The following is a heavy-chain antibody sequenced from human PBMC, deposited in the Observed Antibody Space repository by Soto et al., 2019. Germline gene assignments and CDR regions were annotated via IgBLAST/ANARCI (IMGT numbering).Heavy chain of an antibody. CDR1: GFNFDNYG. V-gene: IGHV3-30*03. CDR3: APKEVYYYYGMAV. Sequence: GGSLRLSCQASGFNFDNYGMHWVRQAPGKGLEWVAVITYDGSFQYYADSVKGRFTISRDNAKNTLYLQMNSLRAEDTAVYYCAPKEVYYYYGMAVWGQGTTVTVSS. CDR2: ITYDGSFQ. J-gene: IGHJ6*02.